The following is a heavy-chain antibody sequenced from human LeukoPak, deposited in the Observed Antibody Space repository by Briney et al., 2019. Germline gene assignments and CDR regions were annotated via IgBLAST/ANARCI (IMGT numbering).Heavy chain of an antibody. D-gene: IGHD3-3*01. CDR1: GGSISSYY. CDR2: IYYSGST. Sequence: PSETLSLTCTVSGGSISSYYWSWIRQPPGKGLEWIGYIYYSGSTNYNPSLKSRVTRSVDTSKNQFSLKLSSVTAADTAVYYCARAQTYYDFWSGSYYYYYMDVWGKGTTVTVSS. CDR3: ARAQTYYDFWSGSYYYYYMDV. V-gene: IGHV4-59*01. J-gene: IGHJ6*03.